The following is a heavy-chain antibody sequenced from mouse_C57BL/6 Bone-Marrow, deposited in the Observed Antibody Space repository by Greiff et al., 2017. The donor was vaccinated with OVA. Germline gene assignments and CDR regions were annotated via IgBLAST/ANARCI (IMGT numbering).Heavy chain of an antibody. CDR3: ARSFMITTGFAY. D-gene: IGHD2-4*01. J-gene: IGHJ3*01. V-gene: IGHV1-54*01. CDR2: INPGSGGT. CDR1: GYAFTNYL. Sequence: LQQSGAELVRPGTSVKVSCKASGYAFTNYLIEWVKQRPGQGLEWIGVINPGSGGTNYNEKFKGKATLTADKSSSTAYMQLSSLTSEDSAVYVCARSFMITTGFAYWGQGTLVTVSA.